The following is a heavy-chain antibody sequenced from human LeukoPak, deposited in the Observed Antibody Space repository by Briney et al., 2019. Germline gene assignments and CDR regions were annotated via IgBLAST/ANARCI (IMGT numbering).Heavy chain of an antibody. D-gene: IGHD3-10*01. CDR3: ARDQGYCGSGRWWFDP. CDR1: GYTFTSYY. V-gene: IGHV1-46*01. Sequence: GASVKVSCKASGYTFTSYYMHWVRQAPGQGLEWMGIINPSGGSTSYAQKFQGRVTMTRDTSTSTVYMGLSSLRSEDTAVYYCARDQGYCGSGRWWFDPWGQGTLVTVSS. J-gene: IGHJ5*02. CDR2: INPSGGST.